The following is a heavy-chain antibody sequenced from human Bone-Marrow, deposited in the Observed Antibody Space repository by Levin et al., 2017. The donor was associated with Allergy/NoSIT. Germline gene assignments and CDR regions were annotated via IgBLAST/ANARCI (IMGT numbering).Heavy chain of an antibody. CDR2: IRPKSRGETP. J-gene: IGHJ4*02. CDR3: ARAQNGYDYVLDY. Sequence: QSGGSLRLSCTPSGFTFADYAMTWFRQAPGKGLEWVGLIRPKSRGETPQYAASVKGRFTISMDESEHIAYLQMNSLKTEDTGVYYCARAQNGYDYVLDYWGQGTLVTGS. CDR1: GFTFADYA. V-gene: IGHV3-49*03. D-gene: IGHD5-12*01.